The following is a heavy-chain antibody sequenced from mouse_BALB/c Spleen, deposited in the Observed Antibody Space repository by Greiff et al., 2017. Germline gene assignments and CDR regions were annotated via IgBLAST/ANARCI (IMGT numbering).Heavy chain of an antibody. V-gene: IGHV5-17*02. D-gene: IGHD1-1*01. J-gene: IGHJ1*01. Sequence: DVKLVESGGGLVQPGGSRKLSCAASGFTFSSFGMHWVRQAPEKGLEWVAYISSGSSTIYYADTVKGRFTISRDHPKNTLFLQMTSLRSEDTAMYYCARSSTTVADWYFDVWGAGTTVTVSS. CDR3: ARSSTTVADWYFDV. CDR2: ISSGSSTI. CDR1: GFTFSSFG.